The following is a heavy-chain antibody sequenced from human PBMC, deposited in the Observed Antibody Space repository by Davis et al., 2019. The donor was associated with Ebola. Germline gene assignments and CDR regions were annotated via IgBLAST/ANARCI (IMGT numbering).Heavy chain of an antibody. J-gene: IGHJ4*02. Sequence: KVSCKDSEDSFTSYWIGWVRQMPGKGLEWMGTIDPTDSYTNYSPSFQGHVTISVDKSISTAYLQWSSLKASDTAIYFCARHDNIAVGGGFDFWGQGTLVTVSS. CDR3: ARHDNIAVGGGFDF. CDR1: EDSFTSYW. CDR2: IDPTDSYT. D-gene: IGHD6-19*01. V-gene: IGHV5-10-1*01.